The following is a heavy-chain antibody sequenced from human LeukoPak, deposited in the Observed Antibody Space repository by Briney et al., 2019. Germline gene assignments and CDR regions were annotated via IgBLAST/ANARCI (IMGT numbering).Heavy chain of an antibody. CDR3: ARDRSSVRGWDY. D-gene: IGHD3-10*01. J-gene: IGHJ4*02. V-gene: IGHV3-66*01. CDR2: IYSGGGT. CDR1: GFIVSSNY. Sequence: GGSLRLSCAASGFIVSSNYMSWVRQAPGKGLEWVSAIYSGGGTYYADSVKGRFTISRDNSKNTLYLQMNSLRAEDTAVYYCARDRSSVRGWDYWGQGTLVTVSS.